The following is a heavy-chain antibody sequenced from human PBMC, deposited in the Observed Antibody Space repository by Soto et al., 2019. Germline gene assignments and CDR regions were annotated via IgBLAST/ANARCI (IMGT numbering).Heavy chain of an antibody. CDR3: AAAYDY. Sequence: QVQLQESGPGLVKPSETLSLTCTVSGASIRSYYWNWMRQPPGKGLEWIGNMYYSGTTNYNPSLKCRVPFSVDTSKNQFSLKLSSVTAADTAVYYCAAAYDYWGQGTLVTVSS. J-gene: IGHJ4*02. CDR1: GASIRSYY. D-gene: IGHD2-15*01. V-gene: IGHV4-59*01. CDR2: MYYSGTT.